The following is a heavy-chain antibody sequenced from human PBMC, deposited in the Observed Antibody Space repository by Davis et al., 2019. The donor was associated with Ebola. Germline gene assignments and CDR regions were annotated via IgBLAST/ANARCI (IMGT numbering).Heavy chain of an antibody. J-gene: IGHJ5*02. V-gene: IGHV3-23*01. D-gene: IGHD3-9*01. CDR3: ARADYDILTGYYLDP. Sequence: PGGSLRLSCAASGLTFSSYAMSWVRQAPGKGLEWVSAISGSGGSTYYADSVKGRFTISRDNSKNTLYLQMNSLRAEDTAVYYCARADYDILTGYYLDPGGQGTLVTVSS. CDR1: GLTFSSYA. CDR2: ISGSGGST.